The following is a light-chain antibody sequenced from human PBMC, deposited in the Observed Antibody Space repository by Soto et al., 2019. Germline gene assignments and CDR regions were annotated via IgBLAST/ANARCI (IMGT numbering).Light chain of an antibody. CDR1: QGISSY. V-gene: IGKV1-8*01. CDR3: QQYYSYPS. CDR2: AAS. Sequence: AIRMTQSPSSFSASTGDRVTITCRASQGISSYLAWYQQKPGKAPKLLIYAASTLQSGVPSRFSGSGSGTDFTLTSRCLQSEDFATYYCQQYYSYPSFGPGTKVDIK. J-gene: IGKJ3*01.